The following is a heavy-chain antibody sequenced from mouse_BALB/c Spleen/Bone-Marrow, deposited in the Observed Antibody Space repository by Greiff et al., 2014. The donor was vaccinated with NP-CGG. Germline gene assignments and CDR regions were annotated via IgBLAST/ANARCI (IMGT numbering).Heavy chain of an antibody. Sequence: EVQVVESGGGLVQPGGSLRLSCATSGFTFTDYYMSWVRQPPGKALEWLGFIRNKANGYTTEYSASVKGRFNISRDNSQSILYLQMNTLRAEDSATYYCARDKNYGSYWYFDVWGAGTTVTVSS. CDR1: GFTFTDYY. J-gene: IGHJ1*01. V-gene: IGHV7-3*02. CDR2: IRNKANGYTT. CDR3: ARDKNYGSYWYFDV. D-gene: IGHD2-1*01.